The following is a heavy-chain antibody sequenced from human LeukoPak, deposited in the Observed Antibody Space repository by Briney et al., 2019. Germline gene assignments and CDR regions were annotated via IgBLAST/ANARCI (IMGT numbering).Heavy chain of an antibody. CDR1: GFTFSTYW. CDR2: IKQDGSEK. CDR3: AGGVFGVVIDY. J-gene: IGHJ4*02. V-gene: IGHV3-7*04. Sequence: GGSLRLSCAASGFTFSTYWMSWVRQAPGKGLEWVANIKQDGSEKHYVDSVKGRFTISRDNAKNSLYLQMDSLRAEDTAVYYCAGGVFGVVIDYWGQGTLVTVSS. D-gene: IGHD3-3*01.